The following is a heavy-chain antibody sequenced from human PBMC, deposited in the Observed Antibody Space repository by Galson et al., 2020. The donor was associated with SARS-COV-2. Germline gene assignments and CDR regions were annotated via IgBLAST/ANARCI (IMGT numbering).Heavy chain of an antibody. CDR2: ISGSGGST. V-gene: IGHV3-23*01. CDR1: GFTFSSYA. D-gene: IGHD3-10*01. Sequence: GGSLRLSCAASGFTFSSYAMSWVRQAPGKGLEWVSAISGSGGSTYYADSVKGRFTISRDNSKNTLYLQMNSLRAEDTAVYYCAKTTPVLLWFGEFSSSAPARFDPWGQGTLVTVSS. J-gene: IGHJ5*02. CDR3: AKTTPVLLWFGEFSSSAPARFDP.